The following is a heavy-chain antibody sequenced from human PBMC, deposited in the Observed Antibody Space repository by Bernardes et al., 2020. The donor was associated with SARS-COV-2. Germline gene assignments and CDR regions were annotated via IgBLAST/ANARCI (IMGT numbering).Heavy chain of an antibody. CDR3: ASPYSSSAAGAFDI. CDR2: IYSGGST. V-gene: IGHV3-66*01. J-gene: IGHJ3*02. CDR1: GFTVSSNY. Sequence: GGSLRLSCAASGFTVSSNYMSWVRQAPGKGLEWVSVIYSGGSTYYADSVKGRFTISRDNSKNTLYLQMNSLRAEDTAVYYCASPYSSSAAGAFDIWGQGTMVTVSS. D-gene: IGHD6-6*01.